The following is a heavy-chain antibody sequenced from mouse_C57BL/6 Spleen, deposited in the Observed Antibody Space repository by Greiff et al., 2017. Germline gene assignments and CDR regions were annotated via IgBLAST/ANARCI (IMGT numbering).Heavy chain of an antibody. CDR3: ARNYGSREGWFAY. CDR1: GYTFTSYW. J-gene: IGHJ3*01. CDR2: IYPGSGST. V-gene: IGHV1-55*01. Sequence: QVQLQQPGAELVKPGASVKMSCNASGYTFTSYWITWVKQRPGQGLEWIGDIYPGSGSTNYNEKFKSKATLTVDTSSSTAYMQLSSLTSEDSAVYYCARNYGSREGWFAYWGQGTLVTVSA. D-gene: IGHD1-1*01.